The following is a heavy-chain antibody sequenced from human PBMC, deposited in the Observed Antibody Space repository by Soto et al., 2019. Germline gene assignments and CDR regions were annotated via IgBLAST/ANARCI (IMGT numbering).Heavy chain of an antibody. D-gene: IGHD2-21*01. CDR3: ASSKYDVVAGSVWFDP. CDR2: IYYSGST. Sequence: SETLSLTCTVSGGSISSGDYYWSWIRQPPGKGLEWIGYIYYSGSTYYNPSLKSRVTISVDTSKNQFSLKLSSVTAADTAVYFCASSKYDVVAGSVWFDPWGQGTLVTVSS. J-gene: IGHJ5*02. CDR1: GGSISSGDYY. V-gene: IGHV4-30-4*01.